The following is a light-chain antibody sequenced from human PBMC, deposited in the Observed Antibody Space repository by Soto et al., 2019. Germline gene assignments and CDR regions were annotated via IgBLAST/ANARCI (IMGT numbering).Light chain of an antibody. CDR3: PQSYSTPIT. V-gene: IGKV1-39*01. J-gene: IGKJ5*01. CDR2: TTS. Sequence: ETKIAQSLSSLSASVGDTDTITCRPSQFISTYLNWYQQKPGKAPNLLIYTTSSLHSGVPSRFSGSGSGTDFTLTISSLQPEDFATYYCPQSYSTPITPGHGTLLEIK. CDR1: QFISTY.